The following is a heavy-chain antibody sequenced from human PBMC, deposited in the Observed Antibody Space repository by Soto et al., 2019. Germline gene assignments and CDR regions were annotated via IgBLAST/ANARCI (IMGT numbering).Heavy chain of an antibody. CDR2: ISYDGSNK. CDR3: ASPKYSGSYYFDY. CDR1: GFTFSSYA. V-gene: IGHV3-30-3*01. D-gene: IGHD1-26*01. Sequence: ESGGGVVQPGRSLRLSCAASGFTFSSYAMHWVRQAPGKGLEWVAVISYDGSNKYYADSVKGRFTISRDNSKNTLYLQMNSLRAEDTAVYYCASPKYSGSYYFDYWGQGTLVTVSS. J-gene: IGHJ4*02.